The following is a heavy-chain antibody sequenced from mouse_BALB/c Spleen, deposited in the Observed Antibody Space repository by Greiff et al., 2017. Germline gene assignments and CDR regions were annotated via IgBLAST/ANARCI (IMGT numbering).Heavy chain of an antibody. D-gene: IGHD2-1*01. CDR2: ISYSGST. CDR3: AGEEDLLHAMDY. V-gene: IGHV3-2*02. J-gene: IGHJ4*01. CDR1: GYSITSDYA. Sequence: EVQLQQSGPGLVKPSQSLSLTCTVTGYSITSDYAWNWIRQFPGNKLEWMGYISYSGSTSYNPSLKSRISITRDTSKNQFFLQLNSVTTEDTATYYCAGEEDLLHAMDYWGQGTSVTVSS.